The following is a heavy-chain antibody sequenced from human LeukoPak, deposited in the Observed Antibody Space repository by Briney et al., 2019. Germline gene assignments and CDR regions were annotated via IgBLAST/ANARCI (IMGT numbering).Heavy chain of an antibody. CDR3: ARDHRNYMFDY. V-gene: IGHV3-74*01. J-gene: IGHJ4*02. CDR1: GFTFSSHW. D-gene: IGHD5-24*01. CDR2: INSDGSIT. Sequence: TGGSLRLSCADSGFTFSSHWMHWVRQVPGKGLVWVSLINSDGSITTYADSVKGRFTISRDNAKNTLFLQMNSLRAEDTAVYFCARDHRNYMFDYWGQGILVTVSS.